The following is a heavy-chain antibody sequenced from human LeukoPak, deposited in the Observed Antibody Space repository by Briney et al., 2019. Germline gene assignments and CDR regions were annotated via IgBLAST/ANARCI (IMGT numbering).Heavy chain of an antibody. J-gene: IGHJ3*02. CDR2: IWKDGSNK. Sequence: PGGALRLSCAAPGFTLSRYGIEWGPQGPGKGVGGGAVIWKDGSNKKYADSEKGRITSSGDNSKNALYLQMNSLRAEDTAVYYCARGVPYSNGWYLWVYAFDIWGQRTMVTVSS. CDR1: GFTLSRYG. D-gene: IGHD6-19*01. V-gene: IGHV3-33*07. CDR3: ARGVPYSNGWYLWVYAFDI.